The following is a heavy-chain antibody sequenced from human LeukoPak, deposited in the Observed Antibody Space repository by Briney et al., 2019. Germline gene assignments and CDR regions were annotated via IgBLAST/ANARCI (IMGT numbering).Heavy chain of an antibody. V-gene: IGHV1-46*01. Sequence: ASVKVSCKASGYTFAPYYIHWLRQAPGQGLEWMGVITPSGGSTTYAQKFQGRVIMTRDMSTKTVYMEMTSLRSEDTAIYYCARTEWFFYSMDVWGKGTTITVSS. CDR2: ITPSGGST. CDR1: GYTFAPYY. J-gene: IGHJ6*03. CDR3: ARTEWFFYSMDV. D-gene: IGHD3-10*01.